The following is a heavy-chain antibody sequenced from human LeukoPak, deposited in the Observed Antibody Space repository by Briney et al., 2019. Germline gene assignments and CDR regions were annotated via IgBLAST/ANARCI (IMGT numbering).Heavy chain of an antibody. CDR1: GFTFSGYW. J-gene: IGHJ4*02. V-gene: IGHV3-7*01. CDR3: ARDSLGSGSYYDY. Sequence: GGSLRLSCAASGFTFSGYWMSWVRQAPGKGLEWVANINQGGSEKNYVASVKGRLTISRDNAKNSLYLQMNSLRAEDTAVYFCARDSLGSGSYYDYWGQGTLVTVSS. CDR2: INQGGSEK. D-gene: IGHD3-10*01.